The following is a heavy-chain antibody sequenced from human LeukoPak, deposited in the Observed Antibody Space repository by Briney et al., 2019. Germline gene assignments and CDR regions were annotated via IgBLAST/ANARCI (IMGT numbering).Heavy chain of an antibody. Sequence: PGRSLRLSCAASGFTFSSYSMNWVRQAPGKGLEWVSYISSSSSTIYYADSVKGRFTISRDNAKNSLYLQMNSLRAEDTAVYYCARGSGSYLAEFDYWGQGTLVTVSS. V-gene: IGHV3-48*01. CDR1: GFTFSSYS. CDR3: ARGSGSYLAEFDY. J-gene: IGHJ4*02. D-gene: IGHD1-26*01. CDR2: ISSSSSTI.